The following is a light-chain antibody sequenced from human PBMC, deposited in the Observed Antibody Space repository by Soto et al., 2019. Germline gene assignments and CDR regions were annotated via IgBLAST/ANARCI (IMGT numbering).Light chain of an antibody. Sequence: DIQLTQSPSFLSASVGDRVTITCRASQGIASYLAWYQQKPGKAPKLLLYAASTLQSGVPSRFSGSGSGTDFTLTISSLQPEDFAIYYCQQANSFPLTFGGGTKVDIK. CDR2: AAS. V-gene: IGKV1-9*01. CDR3: QQANSFPLT. J-gene: IGKJ4*01. CDR1: QGIASY.